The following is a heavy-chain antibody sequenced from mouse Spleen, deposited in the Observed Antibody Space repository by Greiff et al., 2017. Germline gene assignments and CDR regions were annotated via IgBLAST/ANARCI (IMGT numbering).Heavy chain of an antibody. V-gene: IGHV1-82*01. J-gene: IGHJ3*01. Sequence: QVQLKESGPELVKPGASVKISCKASGYAFSSSWMNWVKQRPGKGLEWIGRSYPGDGDTNYNGKFKGKATLTADKSSSTAYMQLSSLTSEDSAVYFCAREDYYGSSFAWFAYWGQGTLVTVSA. D-gene: IGHD1-1*01. CDR1: GYAFSSSW. CDR2: SYPGDGDT. CDR3: AREDYYGSSFAWFAY.